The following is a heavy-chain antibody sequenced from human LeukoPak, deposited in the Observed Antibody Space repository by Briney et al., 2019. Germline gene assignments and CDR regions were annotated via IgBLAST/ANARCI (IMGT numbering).Heavy chain of an antibody. Sequence: SETLSLTCAVYGGSFSGYYWSWIRQPPGKGLEWIGEINHSGSTNYNPSLKSRVTISADTSKNQFSLKLSSVTAADTAVYYCAFDGGNSGRAYYYYYGMDVWGQGTTVTVSS. D-gene: IGHD4-23*01. J-gene: IGHJ6*02. CDR3: AFDGGNSGRAYYYYYGMDV. CDR1: GGSFSGYY. CDR2: INHSGST. V-gene: IGHV4-34*01.